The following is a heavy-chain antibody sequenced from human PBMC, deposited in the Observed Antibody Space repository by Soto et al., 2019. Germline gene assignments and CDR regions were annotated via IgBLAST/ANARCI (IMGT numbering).Heavy chain of an antibody. Sequence: SETLSLTCAVYGGSFSGYYWSWIRQPPGKGLEWIGEINHSGSTTYNPSLKSRVPISVATSKNQFSLKLSSVTAADTAVYYCARENREYSSSSDDYYYMDVWGKGTTVTVSS. D-gene: IGHD6-6*01. CDR3: ARENREYSSSSDDYYYMDV. CDR2: INHSGST. V-gene: IGHV4-34*01. J-gene: IGHJ6*03. CDR1: GGSFSGYY.